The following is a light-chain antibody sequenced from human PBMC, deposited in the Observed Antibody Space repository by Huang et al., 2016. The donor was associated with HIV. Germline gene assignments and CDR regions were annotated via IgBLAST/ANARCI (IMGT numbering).Light chain of an antibody. V-gene: IGKV1-5*03. CDR2: KAS. J-gene: IGKJ1*01. CDR3: QQQWT. CDR1: HRISSW. Sequence: DIQMTQSPSTLSAFVGDRVTITCRTHHRISSWLAWYQQKPGKAPNLLISKASNLESGVPSRFSGNGSGTEFTLTISGLQPDDPATYYCQQQWTFGQGTKVEI.